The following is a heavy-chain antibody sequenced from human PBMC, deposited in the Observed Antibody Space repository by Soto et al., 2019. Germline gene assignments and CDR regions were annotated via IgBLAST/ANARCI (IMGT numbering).Heavy chain of an antibody. CDR2: IYYSGST. CDR1: GGSISSSSYY. D-gene: IGHD3-22*01. V-gene: IGHV4-39*01. CDR3: ARVGYDSSGYYMDY. Sequence: SETLSLTCTVSGGSISSSSYYWGWIRQPPGKGLEWIGSIYYSGSTYYNPSLKSRVTISVDTSKNQFSLKLSSVTAADTAVYYCARVGYDSSGYYMDYWGQGTLVTVSS. J-gene: IGHJ4*02.